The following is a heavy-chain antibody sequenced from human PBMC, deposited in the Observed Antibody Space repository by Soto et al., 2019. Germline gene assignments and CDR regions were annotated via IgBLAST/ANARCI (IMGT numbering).Heavy chain of an antibody. CDR3: ARDNVVELRGTCFDP. CDR2: IIPISGSP. Sequence: QVHLEQSGTEVKKPGSSVKVSCKASGDTFKSYSINWIRQAPGQGLEWMGGIIPISGSPDYAQKFQGRVTITADESKSTVYLELNSLRSEDTAIYSCARDNVVELRGTCFDPWGQGTLVIVSS. V-gene: IGHV1-69*01. CDR1: GDTFKSYS. J-gene: IGHJ5*02. D-gene: IGHD1-7*01.